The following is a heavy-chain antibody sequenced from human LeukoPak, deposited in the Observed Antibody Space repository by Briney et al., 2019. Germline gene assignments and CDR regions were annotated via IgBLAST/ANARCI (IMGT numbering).Heavy chain of an antibody. J-gene: IGHJ4*02. CDR3: VRDNSGYDN. Sequence: PGGSLRLSCAASGFTFSIYGMSWVRQAPGEGLEWVSAISVSGGSTYYADSVKGRFTISRDNSKNTLYLQMNSLSVEDTALYYCVRDNSGYDNWGRGTLVTVSS. V-gene: IGHV3-23*01. CDR2: ISVSGGST. D-gene: IGHD5-12*01. CDR1: GFTFSIYG.